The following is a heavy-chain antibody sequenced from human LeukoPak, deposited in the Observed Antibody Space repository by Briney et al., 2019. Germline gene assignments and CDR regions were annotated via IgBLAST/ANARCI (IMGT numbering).Heavy chain of an antibody. Sequence: GESLKISCKGSGYSFTSYWIGWVRQMPGKGLEWMGIICPGDSDTRYSPSFQGQVTISADKSISTAYLQWSSLKASDTAMYYCARLYYYDSSGYRAFDIWGQGTMVTVSS. CDR1: GYSFTSYW. CDR3: ARLYYYDSSGYRAFDI. CDR2: ICPGDSDT. V-gene: IGHV5-51*01. J-gene: IGHJ3*02. D-gene: IGHD3-22*01.